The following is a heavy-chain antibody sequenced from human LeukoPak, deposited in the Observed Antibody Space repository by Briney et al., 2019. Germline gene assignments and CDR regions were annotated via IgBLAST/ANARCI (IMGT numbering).Heavy chain of an antibody. V-gene: IGHV1-18*04. J-gene: IGHJ4*02. CDR1: GYTFTGYY. CDR2: ISAYNGNT. Sequence: GASVKVSCKASGYTFTGYYMHWVRQAPGQGLEWMGWISAYNGNTNYAQKLQGRVTMTTDTSTSTAYMELRSLRSDDTAVYYCARQLGIVVVPDYWGQGTLVTVSS. CDR3: ARQLGIVVVPDY. D-gene: IGHD2-2*03.